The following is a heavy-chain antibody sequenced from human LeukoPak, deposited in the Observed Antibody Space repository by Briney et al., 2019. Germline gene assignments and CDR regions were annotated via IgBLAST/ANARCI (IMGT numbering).Heavy chain of an antibody. J-gene: IGHJ4*02. CDR1: GFTFSSYS. Sequence: PGGSLRLSCAASGFTFSSYSMNWVRQAPGKGLEWVSSISSSSSYIYYADSVKGRFTISRDNAKNSLYLQMNSLRAEDTAVYYCAKRITMIVGIDYWGQGTLVTVSS. D-gene: IGHD3-22*01. CDR2: ISSSSSYI. CDR3: AKRITMIVGIDY. V-gene: IGHV3-21*01.